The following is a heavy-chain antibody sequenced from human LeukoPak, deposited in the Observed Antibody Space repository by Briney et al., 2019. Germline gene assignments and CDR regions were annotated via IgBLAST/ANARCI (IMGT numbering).Heavy chain of an antibody. Sequence: ASVKVSCKVSGYTLTELSMHWVRQAPGKGLGGMGGFDPEDGETIYAQKYQGRVTMTEDTSTDTAYMELSSLTSEDTAVYYCATGVRTPYYFDYWGQGTLVTVSS. D-gene: IGHD2-2*01. J-gene: IGHJ4*02. CDR1: GYTLTELS. CDR2: FDPEDGET. V-gene: IGHV1-24*01. CDR3: ATGVRTPYYFDY.